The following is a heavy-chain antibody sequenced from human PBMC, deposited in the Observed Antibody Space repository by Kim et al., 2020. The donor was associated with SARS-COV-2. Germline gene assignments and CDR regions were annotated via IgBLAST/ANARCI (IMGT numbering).Heavy chain of an antibody. J-gene: IGHJ6*02. CDR1: GFTFSSYS. V-gene: IGHV3-21*01. CDR3: ARDAGVVPAAMEVVGYYYGMDV. Sequence: GGSLRLSCAASGFTFSSYSMNWVRQAPGKGLEWVSSISSSSSYIYYADSVKGRFTISRDNAKNSLYLQMNSLRAEDTAVYYCARDAGVVPAAMEVVGYYYGMDVWGQGTTVTVSS. D-gene: IGHD2-2*01. CDR2: ISSSSSYI.